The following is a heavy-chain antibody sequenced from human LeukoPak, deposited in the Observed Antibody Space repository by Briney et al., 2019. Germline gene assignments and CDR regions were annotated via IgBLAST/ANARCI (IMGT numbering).Heavy chain of an antibody. D-gene: IGHD3-9*01. J-gene: IGHJ4*02. CDR1: GGSISSYY. Sequence: PSETLSLTCTVSGGSISSYYWSWIRQPPGKGLEWIGYIYYIGSTNYNPSLKSRVTISVDTSKNQFSLKLSSVTAADTAVYYCARRVYDILTGYPPNYWFDYWGQGTLVTVSS. V-gene: IGHV4-59*08. CDR2: IYYIGST. CDR3: ARRVYDILTGYPPNYWFDY.